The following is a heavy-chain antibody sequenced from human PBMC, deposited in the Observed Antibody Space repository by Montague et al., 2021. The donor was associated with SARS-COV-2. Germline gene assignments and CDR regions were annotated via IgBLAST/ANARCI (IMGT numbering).Heavy chain of an antibody. CDR3: ARWDPQTLTMIGLRGRSASDY. CDR1: GESFSGYF. Sequence: SETLSLTCAVYGESFSGYFWTWIRQFPGKGLEWIAEINDSGTSNYNLSLKRSVPLSVEVSKSQFSLKLRSVCAADTGVYYCARWDPQTLTMIGLRGRSASDYWGQGTLVTVSS. J-gene: IGHJ4*02. V-gene: IGHV4-34*01. D-gene: IGHD2-15*01. CDR2: INDSGTS.